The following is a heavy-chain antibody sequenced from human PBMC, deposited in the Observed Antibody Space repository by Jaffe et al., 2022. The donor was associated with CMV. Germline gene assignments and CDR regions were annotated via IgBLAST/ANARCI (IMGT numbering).Heavy chain of an antibody. CDR1: GGSISSSSYY. Sequence: QLQLQESGPGLVKPSETLSLTCTVSGGSISSSSYYWGWIRQPPGKGLEWIGSIYYSGSTYYNPSLKSRVTISVDTSKNQFSLKLSSVTAADTAVYYCNRIVVPAAKQGREFSHWGQGTLVTVSS. CDR3: NRIVVPAAKQGREFSH. J-gene: IGHJ4*02. V-gene: IGHV4-39*01. D-gene: IGHD2-2*01. CDR2: IYYSGST.